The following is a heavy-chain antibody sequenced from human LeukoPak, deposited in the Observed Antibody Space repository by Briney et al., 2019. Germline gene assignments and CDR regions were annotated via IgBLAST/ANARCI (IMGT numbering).Heavy chain of an antibody. J-gene: IGHJ4*02. Sequence: SGPALAKPTQTLTLTCTFSGFSLSTSGMCVSWIRQPPGKALEWLARSDWDDDKYYSTSLKTRLTISKDTSKNQVVLTMTNMDPVDTATYYCARHYYGSGSYSTPFDYWGQGTLVTVSS. CDR2: SDWDDDK. CDR3: ARHYYGSGSYSTPFDY. CDR1: GFSLSTSGMC. D-gene: IGHD3-10*01. V-gene: IGHV2-70*11.